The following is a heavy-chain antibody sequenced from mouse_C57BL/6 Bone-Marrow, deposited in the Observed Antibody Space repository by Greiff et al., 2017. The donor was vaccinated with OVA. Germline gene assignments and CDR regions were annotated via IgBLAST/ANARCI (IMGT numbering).Heavy chain of an antibody. J-gene: IGHJ4*01. Sequence: EVKLLQSGAGLVKPGGSLKLSCAASGFTFSDYGMHWVRQAPEKGLEWVAYISRCYSDIYYTDTVKGRFTISRDKAKSTLFLQLTSLTSEDSAVYYCPRGYYDALDYWGQGTSVTVSS. CDR2: ISRCYSDI. CDR3: PRGYYDALDY. CDR1: GFTFSDYG. V-gene: IGHV5-17*01.